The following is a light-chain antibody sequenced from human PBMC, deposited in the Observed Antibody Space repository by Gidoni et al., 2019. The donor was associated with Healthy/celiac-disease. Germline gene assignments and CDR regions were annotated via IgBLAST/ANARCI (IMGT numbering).Light chain of an antibody. Sequence: DIVMTQSPLSLPVTPGEPASISCRSSQSLLHSNGYNYLDWYLQKPGQSPQLLIYLGSNRASGVPDRCSGRGSGTDFTLKISRVEAEDVGVYYCMQALQTPFTFXPXTKVDIK. J-gene: IGKJ3*01. V-gene: IGKV2-28*01. CDR3: MQALQTPFT. CDR2: LGS. CDR1: QSLLHSNGYNY.